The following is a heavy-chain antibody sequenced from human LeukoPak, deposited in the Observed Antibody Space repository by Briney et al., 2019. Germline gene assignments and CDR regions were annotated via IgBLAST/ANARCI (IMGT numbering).Heavy chain of an antibody. D-gene: IGHD4-23*01. CDR2: IIPIFGTA. V-gene: IGHV1-69*13. J-gene: IGHJ4*02. CDR3: ARRTVVNYFDY. Sequence: ASVKVSCKASGGTFSSYAISWVRQAPGQGLEWMGGIIPIFGTANYAQKFQGRVTITAGESTSTAYMELSSLRSEDTAVYYCARRTVVNYFDYWGQGTLVTVSS. CDR1: GGTFSSYA.